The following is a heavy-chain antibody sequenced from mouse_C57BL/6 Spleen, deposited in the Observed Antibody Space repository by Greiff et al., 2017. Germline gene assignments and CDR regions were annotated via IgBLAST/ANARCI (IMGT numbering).Heavy chain of an antibody. V-gene: IGHV1-82*01. Sequence: VQLQQSGPELVKPGASVKISCKASGYAFSSSWMNWVKQRPGKGLEWIGRIYPGDGDTNYNGKFKGKATLTADKSSSTAYMQLRSLTSEDSAVYCCARLITAVAFDYWGQGTTLTVSS. CDR3: ARLITAVAFDY. CDR1: GYAFSSSW. D-gene: IGHD1-1*01. CDR2: IYPGDGDT. J-gene: IGHJ2*01.